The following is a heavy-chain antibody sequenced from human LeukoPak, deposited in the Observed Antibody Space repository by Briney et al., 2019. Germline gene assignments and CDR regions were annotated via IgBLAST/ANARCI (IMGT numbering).Heavy chain of an antibody. D-gene: IGHD5-12*01. Sequence: GGSLRLSCAASGFTFSSYGMHWVRQAPGKGLEWVAVISYDGSNKYYADSVKGRFTISRDNSKNTLYLQMDSLRAEDTAVYYCAKGGRYDSAFGYWGQGTLVTVSS. CDR3: AKGGRYDSAFGY. CDR1: GFTFSSYG. J-gene: IGHJ4*02. V-gene: IGHV3-30*18. CDR2: ISYDGSNK.